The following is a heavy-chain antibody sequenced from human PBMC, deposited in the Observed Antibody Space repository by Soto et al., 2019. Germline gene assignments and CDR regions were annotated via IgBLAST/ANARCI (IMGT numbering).Heavy chain of an antibody. CDR1: GGSISSSSYY. CDR3: ARRHDDRSGYYYWFDP. D-gene: IGHD3-22*01. J-gene: IGHJ5*02. Sequence: SETLSLTCTVSGGSISSSSYYWGWIRQPPGKGLEWIGSIYYSGSTYYNPSLKSRVTISVDTSKNQFSLKLSSVTAADTAVYYCARRHDDRSGYYYWFDPWGQGTLVTVS. V-gene: IGHV4-39*01. CDR2: IYYSGST.